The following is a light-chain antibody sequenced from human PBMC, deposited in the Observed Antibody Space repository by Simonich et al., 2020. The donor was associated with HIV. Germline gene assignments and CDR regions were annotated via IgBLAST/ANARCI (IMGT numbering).Light chain of an antibody. V-gene: IGKV3-15*01. CDR2: GAS. CDR3: QQYNKWPPWT. Sequence: EIVMTQSPATLSVSPGERATLACRASQSVSSNLAWYQQKPGQAPRLLIYGASTRATGSPARFSGSGSGTEFNLTISSLQSEDSAVYYCQQYNKWPPWTFGQGTKVEFK. J-gene: IGKJ1*01. CDR1: QSVSSN.